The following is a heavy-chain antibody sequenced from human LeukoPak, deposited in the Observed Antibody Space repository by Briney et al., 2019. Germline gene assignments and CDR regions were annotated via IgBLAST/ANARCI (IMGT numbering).Heavy chain of an antibody. J-gene: IGHJ4*02. V-gene: IGHV3-21*01. Sequence: GGSLRLSCVASGVTFSSYSMNWVRQAPGKGLEWVPYISSSSSYIYYADSVKGRFTISRDNAKNSLYLQMNSLRAEDTAVYYCARSPQLDYWGQGTLVTVSS. CDR2: ISSSSSYI. CDR1: GVTFSSYS. CDR3: ARSPQLDY.